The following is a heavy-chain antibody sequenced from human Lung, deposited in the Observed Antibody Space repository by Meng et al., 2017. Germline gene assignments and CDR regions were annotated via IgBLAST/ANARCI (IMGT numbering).Heavy chain of an antibody. CDR3: ARGQKGYFDL. CDR1: GGSISSSNYY. CDR2: IYNSGST. J-gene: IGHJ2*01. V-gene: IGHV4-30-4*01. Sequence: VHLTDAGPGLVKPSQTLSLTCTVSGGSISSSNYYWSWIRQPPGKGLEWSGHIYNSGSTYYNPSLKSRITISVDTSKNQFSLKLSSVTAADTAVYYCARGQKGYFDLWGRGTLVTVSS.